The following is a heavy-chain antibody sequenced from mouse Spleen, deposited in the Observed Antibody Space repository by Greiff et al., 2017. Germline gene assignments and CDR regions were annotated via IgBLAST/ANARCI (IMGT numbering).Heavy chain of an antibody. D-gene: IGHD2-10*02. CDR2: ISSGSSTI. Sequence: EVHLVESGGGLVKPGGSLKLSCAASGFTFSDYGMHWVRQAPEKGLEWVAYISSGSSTIYYADTVKGRFTISRDNAKNTLFLQMTSLRSEDTAMYYCARRYGNFDYYAMDYWGQGTSVTVSS. CDR1: GFTFSDYG. J-gene: IGHJ4*01. CDR3: ARRYGNFDYYAMDY. V-gene: IGHV5-17*01.